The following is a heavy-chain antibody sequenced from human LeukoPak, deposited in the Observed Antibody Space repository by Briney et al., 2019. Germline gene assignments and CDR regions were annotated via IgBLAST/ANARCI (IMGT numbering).Heavy chain of an antibody. CDR1: GYTFTSYD. V-gene: IGHV1-8*01. Sequence: GASVKVSCKASGYTFTSYDINWVRQATGQGLEWMGWMNPNSGNTGYAQKFQGRVTMTRNTSISTAYMELSSLRSEDTAVYYCARGRATYYDFWSGYYNNWFDPWGQGTLVTVSS. CDR3: ARGRATYYDFWSGYYNNWFDP. J-gene: IGHJ5*02. CDR2: MNPNSGNT. D-gene: IGHD3-3*01.